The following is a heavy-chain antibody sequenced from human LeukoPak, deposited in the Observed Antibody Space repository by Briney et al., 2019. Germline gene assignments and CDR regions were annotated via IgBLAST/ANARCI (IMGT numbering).Heavy chain of an antibody. V-gene: IGHV3-48*04. CDR1: GFTFSNYS. CDR3: ARDPYSGTYGDTYYYMDV. CDR2: ISRSGSTI. Sequence: GGSLRLSCAASGFTFSNYSTNWVRQAPGKRLEWVSYISRSGSTIYYADSVKGRFTISRDNARNSLYLQMNSLRAEDTAVYYCARDPYSGTYGDTYYYMDVWGKGTTVTISS. J-gene: IGHJ6*03. D-gene: IGHD1-26*01.